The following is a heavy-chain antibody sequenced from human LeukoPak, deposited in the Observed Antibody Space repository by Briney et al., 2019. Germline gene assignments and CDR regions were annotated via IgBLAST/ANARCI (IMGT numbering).Heavy chain of an antibody. CDR3: ARGTGFIIKD. J-gene: IGHJ4*02. CDR2: IKQDGSEK. V-gene: IGHV3-7*03. D-gene: IGHD3-9*01. CDR1: GFTFSLYW. Sequence: AGGSLRLSGAASGFTFSLYWMNWVRRAPGKGLEWVANIKQDGSEKNYVDSVKGRFTISRDNAKNSLYLQMNNLRVEDTAMYYCARGTGFIIKDWGQGTLVTVSS.